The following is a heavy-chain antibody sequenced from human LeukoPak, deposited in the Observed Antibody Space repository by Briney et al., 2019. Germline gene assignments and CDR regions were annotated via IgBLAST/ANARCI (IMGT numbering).Heavy chain of an antibody. D-gene: IGHD5-18*01. Sequence: ASVKVSCKASGYTFTSYDINWVRQATGQRLEWMGWMNPNSGNTGYAQKFQGRVTMTRNTSISTAYMELSSLRSEDTAVYYCARGRPLAAMVFNWFDPWGQGTLVTVSS. J-gene: IGHJ5*02. CDR3: ARGRPLAAMVFNWFDP. CDR2: MNPNSGNT. CDR1: GYTFTSYD. V-gene: IGHV1-8*01.